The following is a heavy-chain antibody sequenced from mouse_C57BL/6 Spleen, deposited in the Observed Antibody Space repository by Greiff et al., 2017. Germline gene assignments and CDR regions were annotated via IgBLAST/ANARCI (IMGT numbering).Heavy chain of an antibody. CDR3: ARFIYYYGSSYAFAY. CDR1: GYTFTSYW. Sequence: QVQLQQPGAELVRPGSSVKLSCKASGYTFTSYWMDWVKQRPGQGLEWIGNIYPSDSETHYNQKFKDKATLTVDKYSSTAYMQLSSLTSEDSAVYYCARFIYYYGSSYAFAYWGQGTLVTVSA. V-gene: IGHV1-61*01. CDR2: IYPSDSET. J-gene: IGHJ3*01. D-gene: IGHD1-1*01.